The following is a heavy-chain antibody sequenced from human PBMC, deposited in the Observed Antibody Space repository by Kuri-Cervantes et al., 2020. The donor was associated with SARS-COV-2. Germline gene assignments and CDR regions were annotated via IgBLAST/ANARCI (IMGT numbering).Heavy chain of an antibody. J-gene: IGHJ4*02. Sequence: ASVKVSCKASGYTFTGYYMHWVRQAPGQGLEWMGWINPNSGGTNYAQKFQGRVTMTRDTSISTAYMELRSLTSDDTAVYYCARTYLCVTCSPGFWGQGTLVTVSS. CDR2: INPNSGGT. V-gene: IGHV1-2*02. CDR3: ARTYLCVTCSPGF. D-gene: IGHD2/OR15-2a*01. CDR1: GYTFTGYY.